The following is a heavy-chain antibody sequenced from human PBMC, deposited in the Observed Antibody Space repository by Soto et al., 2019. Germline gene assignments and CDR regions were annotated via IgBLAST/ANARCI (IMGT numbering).Heavy chain of an antibody. CDR2: ISSGSGTI. J-gene: IGHJ6*02. CDR1: GFTSSTYS. V-gene: IGHV3-48*02. CDR3: ARACGSGNLYLMDV. D-gene: IGHD3-10*01. Sequence: PGGSLRLSCVASGFTSSTYSMNWVRQAPGKGLEWVSYISSGSGTIYYADSVKGRFTISRDNAKNSMFLQMNSLRDEDTAVYYCARACGSGNLYLMDVWGQGTTVTVSS.